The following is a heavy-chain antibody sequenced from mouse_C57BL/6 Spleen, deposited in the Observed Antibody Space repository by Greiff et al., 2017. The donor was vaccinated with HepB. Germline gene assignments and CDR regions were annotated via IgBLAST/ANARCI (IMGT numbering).Heavy chain of an antibody. Sequence: EVQGVESGGGLVQPGGSLKLSCAASGFTFSDYYMYWVRQTPEKRLEWVAYISNGGGSTYYPDTVKGRFTISRDNAKTTLYLQMSRLKSEDTAMYYCARRGYYGSSYFDYWGQGTTLTVAS. V-gene: IGHV5-12*01. D-gene: IGHD1-1*01. CDR2: ISNGGGST. CDR3: ARRGYYGSSYFDY. J-gene: IGHJ2*01. CDR1: GFTFSDYY.